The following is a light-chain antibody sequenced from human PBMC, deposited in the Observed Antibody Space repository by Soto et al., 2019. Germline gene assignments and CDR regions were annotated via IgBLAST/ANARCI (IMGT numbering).Light chain of an antibody. CDR2: EVS. CDR1: SSDVGSYNL. J-gene: IGLJ2*01. CDR3: CSYAGSSTVV. V-gene: IGLV2-23*02. Sequence: QSVLTQPASVSGSPGQSITISCTGTSSDVGSYNLVSWYQQHPGKAPKLMIYEVSKRPSGVSNRFSGSKSGNTASLTISGLQAEDEADYYCCSYAGSSTVVFGGGTKHTVL.